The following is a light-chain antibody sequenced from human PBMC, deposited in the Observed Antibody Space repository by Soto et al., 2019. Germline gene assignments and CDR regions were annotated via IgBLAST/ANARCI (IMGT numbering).Light chain of an antibody. CDR3: QQYNNWPGRT. CDR2: GAS. Sequence: EIVMTQSPATLSVSPGERATLSCRASQSVSSNLAWYQQKPGQAPRLLIYGASTRATGIPARFSGSGSGTEFTLTISSLQSEAFAVYYCQQYNNWPGRTFGPGTKVDIK. J-gene: IGKJ3*01. V-gene: IGKV3-15*01. CDR1: QSVSSN.